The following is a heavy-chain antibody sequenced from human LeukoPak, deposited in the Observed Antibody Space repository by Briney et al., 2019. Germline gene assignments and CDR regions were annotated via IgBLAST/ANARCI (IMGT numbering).Heavy chain of an antibody. V-gene: IGHV3-7*01. D-gene: IGHD2-15*01. CDR2: IKQDGTEK. CDR3: TRDTGCPGGTCYSFYDY. CDR1: GFTFSNYW. J-gene: IGHJ4*02. Sequence: GGSLRLSCAASGFTFSNYWMTWVRQAPGKGLEWVANIKQDGTEKYYVDSVKGRFSISRDNAENSLYLQMNSLRAEDTAVYYCTRDTGCPGGTCYSFYDYWGQGTLVTVSS.